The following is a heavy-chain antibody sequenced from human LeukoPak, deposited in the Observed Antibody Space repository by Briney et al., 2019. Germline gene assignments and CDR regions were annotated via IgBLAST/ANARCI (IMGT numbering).Heavy chain of an antibody. CDR3: ARGAVQLWSNADWFDP. D-gene: IGHD5-18*01. Sequence: ASVKVSCKASGYTFTGYYMHWVRQAPGQGLEWMGRINPNSGGTNYAQKFQGWVTMTRDTSISTAYMELSRLRSDDTAVYYCARGAVQLWSNADWFDPWGQGTLVTVSS. CDR2: INPNSGGT. V-gene: IGHV1-2*04. CDR1: GYTFTGYY. J-gene: IGHJ5*02.